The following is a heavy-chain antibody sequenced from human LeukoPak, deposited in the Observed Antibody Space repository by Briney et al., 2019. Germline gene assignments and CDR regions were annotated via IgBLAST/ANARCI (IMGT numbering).Heavy chain of an antibody. J-gene: IGHJ4*02. D-gene: IGHD2-15*01. CDR2: ISSNGGST. CDR1: GFTFSSYA. Sequence: GGSLRLSCSASGFTFSSYAMHWVRQAPGKGLEYVSAISSNGGSTYYADSVKGRFTISRDNSKNTLYLQMSSLRAEDTAVYYCARDAAAYCSGGSCYPRYWGQGTLVTVSS. CDR3: ARDAAAYCSGGSCYPRY. V-gene: IGHV3-64D*06.